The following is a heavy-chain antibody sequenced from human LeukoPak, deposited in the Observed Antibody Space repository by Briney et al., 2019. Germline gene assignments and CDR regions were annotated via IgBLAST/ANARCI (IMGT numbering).Heavy chain of an antibody. CDR3: ARVGIVLVTGSNWVDP. D-gene: IGHD3-22*01. CDR2: INHSGST. V-gene: IGHV4-34*01. Sequence: SETLSLTCAVYGGSFSGYYWSWIRQPPGKGLEWIGEINHSGSTNYNPSLKSRVTISVDTSKNQFSLKLSSVTAADTAVYYCARVGIVLVTGSNWVDPWGQGTLVTVFS. J-gene: IGHJ5*02. CDR1: GGSFSGYY.